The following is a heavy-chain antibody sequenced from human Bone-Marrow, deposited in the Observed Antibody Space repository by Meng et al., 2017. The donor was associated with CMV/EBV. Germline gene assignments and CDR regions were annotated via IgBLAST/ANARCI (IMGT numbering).Heavy chain of an antibody. CDR3: ARVLRGYYDFWSGYYTAYGMDV. D-gene: IGHD3-3*01. Sequence: GESLKISCAASGFTFSSYAMHWVRQAPGKGLEWVAVISYDGSNKYYADSVKGRFTISRDNSKNTLYLQMNSLRAEDTAVYYCARVLRGYYDFWSGYYTAYGMDVWGQGTTVTVSS. CDR1: GFTFSSYA. V-gene: IGHV3-30*04. J-gene: IGHJ6*02. CDR2: ISYDGSNK.